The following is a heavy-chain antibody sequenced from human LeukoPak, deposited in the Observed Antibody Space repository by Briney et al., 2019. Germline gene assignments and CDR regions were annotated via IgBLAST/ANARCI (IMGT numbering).Heavy chain of an antibody. J-gene: IGHJ4*02. D-gene: IGHD5-24*01. CDR3: AKLRWLQYYFDY. CDR2: ISGSGGST. CDR1: GFTFSSYA. V-gene: IGHV3-23*01. Sequence: GGSLRLSCAASGFTFSSYAMSWVRQAPGKGLERVSAISGSGGSTYYADSVKGRFTISRDNSKNTLYLQMNSLRAEDTAVYYCAKLRWLQYYFDYWGQGTLVTVSS.